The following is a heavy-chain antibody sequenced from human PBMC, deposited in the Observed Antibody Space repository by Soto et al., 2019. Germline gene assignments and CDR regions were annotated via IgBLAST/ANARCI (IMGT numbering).Heavy chain of an antibody. CDR2: ISSSSSTI. CDR1: GFTFSSYS. D-gene: IGHD4-17*01. J-gene: IGHJ4*02. Sequence: EVQLVESGGGLVQPGGSLRLSCAASGFTFSSYSMNWVRQAPGKGLEWVSYISSSSSTIYYADSVKGPFTISRYNAKNTQYLQINSLRAEDTAVYYCARDLNYGLFDYWGQGPLVTVSS. V-gene: IGHV3-48*01. CDR3: ARDLNYGLFDY.